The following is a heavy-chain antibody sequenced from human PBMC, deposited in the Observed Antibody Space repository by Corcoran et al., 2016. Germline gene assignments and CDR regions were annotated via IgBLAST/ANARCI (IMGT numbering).Heavy chain of an antibody. CDR2: ISSSRSYI. Sequence: EVQLVESGGVLVKPGGSLRLSCAASGFTFSSYSMNWVRQAPGKGLEWVSSISSSRSYIYYADSVKGRFTISRDNAKNSLYLQMNSLRAEATAVYYCATGRQLSYDRSAYYSYYYGMDVWGQGTTVTVSS. CDR1: GFTFSSYS. J-gene: IGHJ6*02. V-gene: IGHV3-21*01. D-gene: IGHD3-22*01. CDR3: ATGRQLSYDRSAYYSYYYGMDV.